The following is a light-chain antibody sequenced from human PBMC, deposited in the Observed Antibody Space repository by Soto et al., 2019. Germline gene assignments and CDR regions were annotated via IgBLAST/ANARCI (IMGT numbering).Light chain of an antibody. V-gene: IGKV3-15*01. CDR1: HSVSSN. J-gene: IGKJ2*01. Sequence: EILMTQSPATLSVSPGERATLSCRASHSVSSNLAWYQQKPGQAPRLLIYGASTRATDIPARFSGSGSGTEFPLTIISLQSEDFAVYYCQQYNNWPPSYTFGQGTKLEIK. CDR2: GAS. CDR3: QQYNNWPPSYT.